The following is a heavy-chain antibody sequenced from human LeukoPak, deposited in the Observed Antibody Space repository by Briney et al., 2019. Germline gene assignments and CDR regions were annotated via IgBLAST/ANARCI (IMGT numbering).Heavy chain of an antibody. J-gene: IGHJ3*02. CDR3: ARAGYRDDAFDI. CDR1: GYSISSGYY. CDR2: IYHSGST. D-gene: IGHD5-18*01. Sequence: SETLSLTCAVSGYSISSGYYWGWIRQPPGKGLEWIGSIYHSGSTYYNPSLKSRVTISVDTSKNQFSLELSSVTAADTAVYYCARAGYRDDAFDIWAKGQWSPSLQ. V-gene: IGHV4-38-2*01.